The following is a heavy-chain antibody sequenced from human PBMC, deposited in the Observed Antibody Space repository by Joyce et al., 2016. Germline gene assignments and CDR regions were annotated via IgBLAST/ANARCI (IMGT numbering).Heavy chain of an antibody. CDR2: VDSDGSGT. J-gene: IGHJ4*02. CDR3: GSVFEY. Sequence: EVQLVESGGGLLQPGGSLRLSCAASGFIFTNYWMHWVRQAPGKGLVWVARVDSDGSGTSYADSVKGRFTISRDNAKNMVYLQMNSLRIEDTAVYYCGSVFEYWGRGALVTVSS. V-gene: IGHV3-74*01. CDR1: GFIFTNYW.